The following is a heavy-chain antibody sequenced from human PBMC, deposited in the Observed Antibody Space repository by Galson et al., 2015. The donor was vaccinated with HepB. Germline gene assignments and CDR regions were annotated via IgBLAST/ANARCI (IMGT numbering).Heavy chain of an antibody. Sequence: SLRLSCAASGFTFSRHWMHWVRQAPGKGLEWVASIKPEGTEQAYVDSVKGRFTISRDNAKNPLYLRMNSLIEEDTAVYYCAKDREDGWSFDYGSQGTLVTVSS. J-gene: IGHJ4*02. CDR2: IKPEGTEQ. CDR3: AKDREDGWSFDY. CDR1: GFTFSRHW. V-gene: IGHV3-7*03. D-gene: IGHD5-24*01.